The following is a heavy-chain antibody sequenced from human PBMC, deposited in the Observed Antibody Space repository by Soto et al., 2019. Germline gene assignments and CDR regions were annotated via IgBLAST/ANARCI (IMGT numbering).Heavy chain of an antibody. Sequence: SETLSLTCTVCGGSVSSGNYYWSWIRQPPGKGLEWIGYFYYTGSINYNPSLKSRVTISIDASKNQFSLRLSSVTAADTAVYYCARSRGTGTYPHYFQPWGQGTLVTVSS. J-gene: IGHJ1*01. CDR1: GGSVSSGNYY. CDR2: FYYTGSI. CDR3: ARSRGTGTYPHYFQP. D-gene: IGHD1-26*01. V-gene: IGHV4-61*01.